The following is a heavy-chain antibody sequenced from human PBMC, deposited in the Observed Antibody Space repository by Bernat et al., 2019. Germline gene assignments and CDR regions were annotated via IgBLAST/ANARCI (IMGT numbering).Heavy chain of an antibody. D-gene: IGHD2-21*01. CDR2: SYSGGST. CDR3: ARAEVIAIFDY. V-gene: IGHV3-66*01. CDR1: GGTVSNND. J-gene: IGHJ4*02. Sequence: ERKRGEEGGGGEKKGGEGRLSCAAEGGTVSNNDRNWVRQAPGKGREGGAGSYSGGSTYYAGSVKGRFTISRDNSKNTLYLQMNGLRAEDTAIYYCARAEVIAIFDYWGQGTLVTVSS.